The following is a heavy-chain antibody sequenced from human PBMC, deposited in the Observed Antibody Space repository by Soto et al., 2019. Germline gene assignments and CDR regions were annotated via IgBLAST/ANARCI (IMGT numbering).Heavy chain of an antibody. Sequence: QVQLQQWGAGLLKPSETLSLTCAVYGGSFSGYYWSWIRQPPGKGLEWIGEINHSGSTNYNPSLKSRVTISVDTSKNQFSLKLSSVTAADTAVYYCARVSERCLDYWGQGTLVTVSS. D-gene: IGHD4-17*01. CDR3: ARVSERCLDY. CDR2: INHSGST. V-gene: IGHV4-34*01. CDR1: GGSFSGYY. J-gene: IGHJ4*02.